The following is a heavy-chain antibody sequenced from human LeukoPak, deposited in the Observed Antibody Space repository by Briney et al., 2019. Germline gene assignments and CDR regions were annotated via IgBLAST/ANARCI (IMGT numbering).Heavy chain of an antibody. D-gene: IGHD3-22*01. CDR2: IYHSGST. Sequence: SQTLSLTCTVSGGSISSGGYYWSWIRQPPGKGLEWIGYIYHSGSTYYNPSLKSRVTISVDTSKNQFSLKLSSVTAADTAVYYCASTPYDSSGYYYEAAFDIWGQGTMVTVSS. CDR3: ASTPYDSSGYYYEAAFDI. V-gene: IGHV4-30-2*02. J-gene: IGHJ3*02. CDR1: GGSISSGGYY.